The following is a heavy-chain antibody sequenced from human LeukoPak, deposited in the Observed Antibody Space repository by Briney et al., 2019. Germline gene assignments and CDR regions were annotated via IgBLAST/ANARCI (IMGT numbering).Heavy chain of an antibody. CDR3: ARAQPGGFGEFHFDY. V-gene: IGHV4-4*02. CDR1: GGSISTSNW. CDR2: VYPSGST. D-gene: IGHD3-10*01. J-gene: IGHJ4*02. Sequence: KPSETLSLTCAVSGGSISTSNWWSWVRQPPGKGLEWIGEVYPSGSTNYNPSLKSRVTMSVDTSKNQFSLKLSSVTAADTAVYYCARAQPGGFGEFHFDYWGQGTLVTVSS.